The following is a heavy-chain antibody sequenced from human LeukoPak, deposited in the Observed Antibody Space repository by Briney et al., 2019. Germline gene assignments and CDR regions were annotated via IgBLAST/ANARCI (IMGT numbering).Heavy chain of an antibody. D-gene: IGHD6-19*01. CDR1: GFTFTSCC. CDR2: FDLDGTSA. CDR3: APTQQWLPPLDY. J-gene: IGHJ4*02. Sequence: PGGSLRLSCAVSGFTFTSCCMHWVRQVPGKEPVWVSRFDLDGTSATYADSVKGRFTISRDHSKNTLYLQMNSLRAEDTAVYYCAPTQQWLPPLDYWGQGTLVTVSS. V-gene: IGHV3-74*01.